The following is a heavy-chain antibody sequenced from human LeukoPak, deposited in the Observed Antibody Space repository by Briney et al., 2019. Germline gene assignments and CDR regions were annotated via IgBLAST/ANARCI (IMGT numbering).Heavy chain of an antibody. Sequence: ASVKVSCKASGYTFTSYYMHWVRQAPGQGLEWMGITNPSGGSTSYAQKFQGRVTMTRDMSTSTVYMELSSLRSEDTAVYYCARDGGAGDYYDSSGSPADYWGQGTLVTVSS. V-gene: IGHV1-46*01. CDR3: ARDGGAGDYYDSSGSPADY. CDR1: GYTFTSYY. D-gene: IGHD3-22*01. J-gene: IGHJ4*02. CDR2: TNPSGGST.